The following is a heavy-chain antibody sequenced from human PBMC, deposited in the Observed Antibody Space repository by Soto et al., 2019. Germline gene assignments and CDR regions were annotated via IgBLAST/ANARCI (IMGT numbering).Heavy chain of an antibody. V-gene: IGHV4-34*01. J-gene: IGHJ5*02. CDR3: ARGFPPNYVWGSYRYTNWFDP. Sequence: QVQLQQWGAGLLKPSETLSLTCAVYGGSFSGYYWSWIRQPPGKGLEWIGEINHSGSTNYNPSLKSRVTISVDTSKNQFSLKLSSVTAADTAVYYCARGFPPNYVWGSYRYTNWFDPWGQGTLVTVSS. D-gene: IGHD3-16*02. CDR2: INHSGST. CDR1: GGSFSGYY.